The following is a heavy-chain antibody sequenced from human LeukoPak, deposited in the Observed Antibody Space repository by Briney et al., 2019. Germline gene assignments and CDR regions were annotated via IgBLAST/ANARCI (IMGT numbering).Heavy chain of an antibody. CDR1: GFTFSSYS. CDR2: INTVGTYI. Sequence: GGSLRLSCAASGFTFSSYSFNWVRQAPGKGLEWVSSINTVGTYIYYADSVRGRFTISRDNAENSLWLQMNSLRAEDSAVYYCARLRRYSDRSGFYYYYDYWGQGTLVTVSS. J-gene: IGHJ4*02. V-gene: IGHV3-21*01. CDR3: ARLRRYSDRSGFYYYYDY. D-gene: IGHD3-22*01.